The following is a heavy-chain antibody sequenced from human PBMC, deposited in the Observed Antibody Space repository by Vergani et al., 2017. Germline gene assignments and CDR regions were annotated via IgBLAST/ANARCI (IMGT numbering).Heavy chain of an antibody. CDR1: GYSFNSYG. CDR3: ARGGSIAAPSYLYYFYMDV. J-gene: IGHJ6*03. Sequence: QVQLVQSGAEMKKPGASVNVSCKTSGYSFNSYGINWVRQAPGQGLEWLGWISGYDGKTKYVEKLQGRITVTIDTSTNSAYMELRGLRSDDTAVYYCARGGSIAAPSYLYYFYMDVWGKWTSVTVSS. D-gene: IGHD6-6*01. V-gene: IGHV1-18*01. CDR2: ISGYDGKT.